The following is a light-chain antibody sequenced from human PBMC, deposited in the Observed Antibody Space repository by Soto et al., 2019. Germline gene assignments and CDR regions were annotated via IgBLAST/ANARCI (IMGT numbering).Light chain of an antibody. CDR1: QSLSSN. CDR2: GAV. J-gene: IGKJ5*01. CDR3: QQYLNWPPIT. V-gene: IGKV3-15*01. Sequence: EKVMTQSRATRSVSPGERVTLSCRASQSLSSNLAWYQQKPGQAPRLLIYGAVTRATGVPARFSGSESGTEFTLTISSLQSEDFAVYYCQQYLNWPPITFGQGTRLEIK.